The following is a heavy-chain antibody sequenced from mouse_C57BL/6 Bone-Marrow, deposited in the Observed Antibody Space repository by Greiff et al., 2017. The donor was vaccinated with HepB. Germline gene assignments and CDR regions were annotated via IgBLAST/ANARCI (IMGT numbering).Heavy chain of an antibody. CDR2: IYPGGGYT. J-gene: IGHJ2*01. Sequence: QVQLKQSGAELVRPGTSVKMSCKASGYTFTNYWIGWEKQRPGHGLEWIGDIYPGGGYTNYNEKFKGKATLTADKASSTAYMQISSLTSEDSAIYYCARIYDGYYAGYWGTGTTLTVSS. CDR3: ARIYDGYYAGY. V-gene: IGHV1-63*01. D-gene: IGHD2-3*01. CDR1: GYTFTNYW.